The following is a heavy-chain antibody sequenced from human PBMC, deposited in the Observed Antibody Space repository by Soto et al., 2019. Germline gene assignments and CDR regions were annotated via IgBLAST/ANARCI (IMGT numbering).Heavy chain of an antibody. CDR1: GFTFSSYG. Sequence: EVQLVESGGGLVQPGGSLRLSCAASGFTFSSYGMNWVRQAPGKGLEWVSYISLSSSTIYYSDSVKGRFTISRDNPKNSLYLQINSLKDEDTAVYYCASDYPAGAIWGQGTMVTVSS. CDR3: ASDYPAGAI. CDR2: ISLSSSTI. V-gene: IGHV3-48*02. D-gene: IGHD4-17*01. J-gene: IGHJ3*02.